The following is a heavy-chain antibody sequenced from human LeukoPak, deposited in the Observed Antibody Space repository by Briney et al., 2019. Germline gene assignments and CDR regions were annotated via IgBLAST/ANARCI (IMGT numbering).Heavy chain of an antibody. Sequence: GGSLRLSCAASGFTVSSNYMSWVRQAPGKGLEWVSVIYCGGSTYYADSVKGRFTISRDNSKNTLYLQMNSLRAEDTAVYYCAREGYSGYLYYWGQGTLVTVSS. V-gene: IGHV3-66*01. D-gene: IGHD5-12*01. CDR1: GFTVSSNY. CDR2: IYCGGST. J-gene: IGHJ4*02. CDR3: AREGYSGYLYY.